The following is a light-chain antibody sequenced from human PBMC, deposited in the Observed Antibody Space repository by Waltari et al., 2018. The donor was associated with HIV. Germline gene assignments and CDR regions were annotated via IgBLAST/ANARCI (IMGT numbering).Light chain of an antibody. J-gene: IGLJ1*01. CDR1: ALPNKY. CDR2: KDS. V-gene: IGLV3-25*03. CDR3: QSADSSGTYV. Sequence: SYELTQPPSVSVSPGQTARITCSGDALPNKYAYWYQQRPGQAPLLVILKDSERPSGIPERFSGSSSVTTVTLTISGVQAEDEADYYCQSADSSGTYVFGTGTKVTVL.